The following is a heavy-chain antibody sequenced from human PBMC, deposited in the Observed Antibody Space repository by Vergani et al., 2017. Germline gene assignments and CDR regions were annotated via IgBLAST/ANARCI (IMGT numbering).Heavy chain of an antibody. CDR2: IYHSGST. D-gene: IGHD4-17*01. J-gene: IGHJ6*02. CDR1: GGSISSGGYS. Sequence: QLQLQESGSGLVKPSQTLSLTCAVSGGSISSGGYSWSWIRQPPGKGLEWIGYIYHSGSTYYNPSLKSRVTISVDRSKNQFSLKLSSVTAADTAVYYCAREAVTWRGANYYYYGMDVWGQGP. CDR3: AREAVTWRGANYYYYGMDV. V-gene: IGHV4-30-2*01.